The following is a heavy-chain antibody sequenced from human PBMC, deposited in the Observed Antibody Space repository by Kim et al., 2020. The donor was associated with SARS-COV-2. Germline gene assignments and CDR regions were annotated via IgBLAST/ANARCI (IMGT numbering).Heavy chain of an antibody. J-gene: IGHJ4*01. D-gene: IGHD3-10*01. CDR3: AKDIHGCGSLLSYYF. CDR1: GFTFDTNA. V-gene: IGHV3-23*01. CDR2: ITGNGTNK. Sequence: GGSLRLSCAVSGFTFDTNAMSWVRQAPGRGLEWVASITGNGTNKYYADSVKGRFTSSRDNSKNTLYLQMNSLRAEDTAVYYCAKDIHGCGSLLSYYF.